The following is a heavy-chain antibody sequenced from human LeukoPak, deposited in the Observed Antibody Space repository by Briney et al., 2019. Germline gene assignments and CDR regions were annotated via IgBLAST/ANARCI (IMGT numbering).Heavy chain of an antibody. J-gene: IGHJ4*02. D-gene: IGHD1/OR15-1a*01. CDR1: GFTFSSYG. V-gene: IGHV3-30*03. CDR3: ARFSRTNIGY. Sequence: PGRSLRLSCAASGFTFSSYGMHWVRQAPGKGLEWVAVISYDGSNKYYADSVKGRFTISRDNSKNTLYLQMNSLRAEDAAVYYCARFSRTNIGYWGRGILVTVSS. CDR2: ISYDGSNK.